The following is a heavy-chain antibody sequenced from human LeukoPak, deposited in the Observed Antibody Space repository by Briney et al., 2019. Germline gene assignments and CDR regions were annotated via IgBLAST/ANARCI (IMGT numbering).Heavy chain of an antibody. CDR3: AKDPVVYHGGSGWHYFDY. V-gene: IGHV3-23*01. D-gene: IGHD6-19*01. CDR1: RFTFSSYA. J-gene: IGHJ4*02. CDR2: IGGTGDST. Sequence: PGGSLRLSCAASRFTFSSYAMSWVRQAPGRGLEWVSTIGGTGDSTYYADSVKGRFTISRDNSMDTLFLQMNSLKAEDTAVYYCAKDPVVYHGGSGWHYFDYWGQGTLVTVSS.